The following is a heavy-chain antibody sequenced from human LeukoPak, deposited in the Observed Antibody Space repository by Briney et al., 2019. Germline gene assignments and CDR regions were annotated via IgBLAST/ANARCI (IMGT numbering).Heavy chain of an antibody. D-gene: IGHD1-14*01. CDR1: GYTFTIYY. J-gene: IGHJ6*02. CDR3: ARAFRNDNYYYYCMDV. CDR2: INSSGGST. V-gene: IGHV1-46*01. Sequence: ASVKVSYKASGYTFTIYYMHWVRQAPGQGLEWMGIINSSGGSTRYAQKFQGRVTMTRNTSTSTVYMELSSLRSEDTAVYYCARAFRNDNYYYYCMDVWGQGTTVTVSS.